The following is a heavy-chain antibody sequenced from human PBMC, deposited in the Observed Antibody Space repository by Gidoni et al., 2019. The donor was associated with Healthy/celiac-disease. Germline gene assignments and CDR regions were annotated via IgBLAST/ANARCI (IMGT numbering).Heavy chain of an antibody. CDR1: GGPFSSYA. CDR3: ARSSSPLSNWFDP. CDR2: IIPILGIA. Sequence: SSVKVSCQASGGPFSSYAISWVRQAPGQGLEWMGRIIPILGIANYAQKFQGRVTITADKSTSTAYMELSSLRSEDTAVYYCARSSSPLSNWFDPWGQGTLVTVSS. D-gene: IGHD2-15*01. J-gene: IGHJ5*02. V-gene: IGHV1-69*04.